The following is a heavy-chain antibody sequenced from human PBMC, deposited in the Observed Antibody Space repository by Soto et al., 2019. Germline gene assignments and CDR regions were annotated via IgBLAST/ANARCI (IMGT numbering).Heavy chain of an antibody. Sequence: SETLSLTCAVYGGSFSGYYWSWIRQPPGKGLEWIGEINHSGSTNYNPSLKSRVTISVDMSKNQFSLKLSSVTAADTAVYYCASRQGYSYGYIGYWGQGTLVTVSS. V-gene: IGHV4-34*01. J-gene: IGHJ4*02. CDR2: INHSGST. CDR3: ASRQGYSYGYIGY. D-gene: IGHD5-18*01. CDR1: GGSFSGYY.